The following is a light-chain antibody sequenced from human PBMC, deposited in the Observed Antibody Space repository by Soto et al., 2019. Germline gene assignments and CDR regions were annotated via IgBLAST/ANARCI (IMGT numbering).Light chain of an antibody. J-gene: IGLJ2*01. Sequence: QSALTQPASVAGSPGQSISISCTGSGSDIGTYDYVSWYQQHPGKAPRLIIFEVSNRPSGVSDRFSGSKSGNTASLTISGLQPEDEADYHCSSYTRTASLILFGGGTKLTVL. CDR2: EVS. V-gene: IGLV2-14*01. CDR3: SSYTRTASLIL. CDR1: GSDIGTYDY.